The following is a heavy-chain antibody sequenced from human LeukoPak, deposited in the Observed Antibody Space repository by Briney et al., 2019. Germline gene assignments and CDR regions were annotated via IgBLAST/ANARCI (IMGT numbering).Heavy chain of an antibody. Sequence: GGSLRLSCEASGFTFKEYSISWVRQAPGRGLEWLVYVSGSSTAIYHADSVKGRFTISRDNGKNSVYLQMTNLRGEDTAGDFXXXXXXXSHYYLDVWGKGTTVTVSS. D-gene: IGHD5-18*01. CDR3: XXXXXXSHYYLDV. CDR2: VSGSSTAI. CDR1: GFTFKEYS. V-gene: IGHV3-48*04. J-gene: IGHJ6*03.